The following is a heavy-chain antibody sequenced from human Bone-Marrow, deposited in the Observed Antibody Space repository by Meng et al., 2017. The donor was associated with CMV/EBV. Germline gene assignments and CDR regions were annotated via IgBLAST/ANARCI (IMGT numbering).Heavy chain of an antibody. J-gene: IGHJ4*02. CDR3: ARDRDGYNFALDY. Sequence: SVKVSCKASGGTFSSYAINWVRQAPGQGLEWMGGLIPMLGIANYAQKFQVRVTITADESTATAYMDLSSLRSEDTAVYYCARDRDGYNFALDYWGQGTLVTVSS. D-gene: IGHD5-24*01. V-gene: IGHV1-69*10. CDR1: GGTFSSYA. CDR2: LIPMLGIA.